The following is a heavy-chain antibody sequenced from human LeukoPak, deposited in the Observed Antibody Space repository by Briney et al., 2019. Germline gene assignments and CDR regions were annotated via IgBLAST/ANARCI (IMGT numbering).Heavy chain of an antibody. CDR3: ARVITVYNDYEEVAEYFQH. CDR1: GFTFSSYW. D-gene: IGHD4-17*01. Sequence: HPGGSLRLSCAASGFTFSSYWMHWVRQAPGKGLVWVSRINSGGSSTSYADSVKGRFTISRDNSKNSLYLQMNSLRAEDTAVYYCARVITVYNDYEEVAEYFQHWGQGTLVIVSS. V-gene: IGHV3-74*01. J-gene: IGHJ1*01. CDR2: INSGGSST.